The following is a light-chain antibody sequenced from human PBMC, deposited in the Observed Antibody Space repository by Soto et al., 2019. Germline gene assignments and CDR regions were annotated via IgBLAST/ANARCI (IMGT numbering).Light chain of an antibody. J-gene: IGLJ2*01. Sequence: QSVLTQPPSASGTPGQRVTISCSGSSSNIGSNTVNWYQQLPGPAPKLLIYSNNQRPSGVPDRFSGSKSGTSASLAISGLQSEDEADYYCAAWDDSLNGDVVFGGGTKVTVL. CDR3: AAWDDSLNGDVV. V-gene: IGLV1-44*01. CDR1: SSNIGSNT. CDR2: SNN.